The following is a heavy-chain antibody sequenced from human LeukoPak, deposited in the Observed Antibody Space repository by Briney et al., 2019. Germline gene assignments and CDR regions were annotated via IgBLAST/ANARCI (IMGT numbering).Heavy chain of an antibody. J-gene: IGHJ4*02. CDR2: VRFDGSNT. CDR3: AKSSGSSSWYDYFDY. Sequence: GGSLRLSCAASGFYFNTYAMHWVRQAPGKGLEWVAFVRFDGSNTRYADTVKGRFTISRDNSKNTLFLQMNNLRPEDTAVYYCAKSSGSSSWYDYFDYWCQGTLATVSS. D-gene: IGHD6-19*01. CDR1: GFYFNTYA. V-gene: IGHV3-30*02.